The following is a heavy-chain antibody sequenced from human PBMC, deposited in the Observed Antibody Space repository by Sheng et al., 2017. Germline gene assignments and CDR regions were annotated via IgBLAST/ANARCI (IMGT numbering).Heavy chain of an antibody. CDR2: INHSGST. J-gene: IGHJ5*02. CDR3: ARAYYDFWSGYYQDIWFDP. Sequence: QVQLQQWGAGLLKPSETLSLTCAVYGGSFSGYYWSWIRQPPGKGLEWIGEINHSGSTNYNPSLKSRVTISVDTSKNQFSLKLSSVTAADTAVYYCARAYYDFWSGYYQDIWFDPWGQGTLVTVSS. D-gene: IGHD3-3*01. V-gene: IGHV4-34*01. CDR1: GGSFSGYY.